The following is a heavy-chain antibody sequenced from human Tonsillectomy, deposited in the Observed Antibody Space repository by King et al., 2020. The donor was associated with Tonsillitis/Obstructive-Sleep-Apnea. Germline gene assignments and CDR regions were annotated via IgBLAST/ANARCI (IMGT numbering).Heavy chain of an antibody. Sequence: VQLVESGGGLVQPGGSLRLSCAASGFTFSSYEMSWVRQAPGKGLEWVSYISSSSSSIYYADSVKDRFTISRDNAKNSLYLQMNCLRAEDTAVYYCARGAVRRNYYFDYWGQGPLITVSS. CDR3: ARGAVRRNYYFDY. CDR2: ISSSSSSI. J-gene: IGHJ4*02. CDR1: GFTFSSYE. V-gene: IGHV3-48*03. D-gene: IGHD2/OR15-2a*01.